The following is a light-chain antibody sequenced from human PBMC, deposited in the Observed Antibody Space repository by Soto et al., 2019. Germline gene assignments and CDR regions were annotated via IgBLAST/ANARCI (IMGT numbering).Light chain of an antibody. J-gene: IGLJ3*02. CDR2: DND. CDR1: SSNIGLHF. CDR3: GTWDNSLSAGV. Sequence: QPVLTQPPSVSAAPGQKVTISCSGTSSNIGLHFVSWYQQLPGTAPKLLIYDNDQRPSGIPDRFSGSKSGTSATLGITGLQTGDEADYYCGTWDNSLSAGVFGGETKLTVL. V-gene: IGLV1-51*01.